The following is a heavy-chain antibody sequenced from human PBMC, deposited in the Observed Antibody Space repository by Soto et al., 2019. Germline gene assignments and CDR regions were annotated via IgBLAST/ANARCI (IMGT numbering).Heavy chain of an antibody. CDR3: AKDIWAYSSSWDGSPNDY. J-gene: IGHJ4*02. D-gene: IGHD6-13*01. CDR1: GFTFDDYA. Sequence: GGSLRLSCAASGFTFDDYAMHWVRQAPGKGLEWVSGISWNSGSIGYADSVKGRFTISRDNAKNSLYLQMNSLRAEDTALYYCAKDIWAYSSSWDGSPNDYWGQGTLVTVSS. CDR2: ISWNSGSI. V-gene: IGHV3-9*01.